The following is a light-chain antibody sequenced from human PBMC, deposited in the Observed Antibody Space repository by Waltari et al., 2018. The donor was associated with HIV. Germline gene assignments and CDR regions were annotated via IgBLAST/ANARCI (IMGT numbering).Light chain of an antibody. V-gene: IGLV2-14*01. J-gene: IGLJ1*01. CDR1: SSAVGGYNY. CDR3: SSYTSTYV. CDR2: DVS. Sequence: QSALPQPASVSGSPGQSIPISCTGPSSAVGGYNYVSWYQQHPGNAPKLMIYDVSNRPSGVSNRFSGSKSGNTASLTISGLQAEDEADYYCSSYTSTYVFGTGTKVTVL.